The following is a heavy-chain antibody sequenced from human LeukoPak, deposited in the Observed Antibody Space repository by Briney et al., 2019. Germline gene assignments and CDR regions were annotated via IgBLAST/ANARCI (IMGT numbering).Heavy chain of an antibody. D-gene: IGHD4-11*01. Sequence: GASVKVSYKASGYTFTSYDINWVRQATGQGLEWMGWMNPNSGNTGYAQKFQGRVTMTRNTSISTAYMELSSPRSEDTAVYYCARDLMTTVTSSFDYWGQGTLVTVSS. CDR3: ARDLMTTVTSSFDY. CDR2: MNPNSGNT. V-gene: IGHV1-8*01. CDR1: GYTFTSYD. J-gene: IGHJ4*02.